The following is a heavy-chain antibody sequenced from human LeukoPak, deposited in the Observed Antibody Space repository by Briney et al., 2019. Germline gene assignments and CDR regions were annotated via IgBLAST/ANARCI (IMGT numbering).Heavy chain of an antibody. Sequence: PSETLSLTCTVSGGSIGSYYWSWIRQPAGKGLEWIGRFYTSGTTNYNPSLKSRVTMSVDTSKNQFSLKLSSVTAADTAVYYCARDYDSSGYAFDIWGQGTMVTVSS. J-gene: IGHJ3*02. CDR1: GGSIGSYY. CDR3: ARDYDSSGYAFDI. V-gene: IGHV4-4*07. D-gene: IGHD3-22*01. CDR2: FYTSGTT.